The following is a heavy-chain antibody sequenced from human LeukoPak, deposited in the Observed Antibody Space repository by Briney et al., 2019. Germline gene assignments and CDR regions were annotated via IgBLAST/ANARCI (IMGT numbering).Heavy chain of an antibody. V-gene: IGHV1-18*01. CDR2: ISTYNGDT. CDR3: ARDPSNTSGWYIYFDF. Sequence: GASVKVSCKTSGYSFTHYAISWVRQAPGQGLEWMGRISTYNGDTKYAQKLQGRFTMTSDTSTSTVYMELRSLTSDDTAVYYCARDPSNTSGWYIYFDFWGQGTLVTVSS. J-gene: IGHJ4*02. CDR1: GYSFTHYA. D-gene: IGHD6-19*01.